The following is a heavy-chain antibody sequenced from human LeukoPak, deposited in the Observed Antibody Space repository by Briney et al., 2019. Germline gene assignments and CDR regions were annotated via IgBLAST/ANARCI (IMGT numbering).Heavy chain of an antibody. J-gene: IGHJ4*02. CDR2: ISGSGGST. V-gene: IGHV3-23*01. D-gene: IGHD5-18*01. CDR1: GFTFSSYA. Sequence: GGSLRLSCAASGFTFSSYAMSWVRQAPGKGLEWVSAISGSGGSTYYADSVKGRFTISRDNSKNTLYLQMNSLRAEDTAVYYCARDATPTQLWFRGSFDYWGLGALVTVSS. CDR3: ARDATPTQLWFRGSFDY.